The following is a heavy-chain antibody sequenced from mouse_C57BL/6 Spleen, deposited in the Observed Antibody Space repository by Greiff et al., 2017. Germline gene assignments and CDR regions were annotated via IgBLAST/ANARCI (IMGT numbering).Heavy chain of an antibody. Sequence: VQLQESGAELVRPGASVTLSCKASGYTFTDYEMHWVKQTPVHGLEWIGAIDPETGGTAYNQKFKGKAILTADKSSSTAYMELRSLTSEDSAVYYCTRKGDDYDTFAYWGQGTLVTVSA. J-gene: IGHJ3*01. D-gene: IGHD2-4*01. CDR1: GYTFTDYE. V-gene: IGHV1-15*01. CDR3: TRKGDDYDTFAY. CDR2: IDPETGGT.